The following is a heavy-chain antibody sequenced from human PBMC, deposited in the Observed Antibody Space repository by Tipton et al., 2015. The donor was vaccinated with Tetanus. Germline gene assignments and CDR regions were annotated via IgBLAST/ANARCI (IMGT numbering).Heavy chain of an antibody. J-gene: IGHJ4*02. CDR3: ARIPDYWSGYFDF. D-gene: IGHD3-3*01. Sequence: LRLSCSVSGGSVNSGTYYWSWIRQPPGKGLEWLGDIYYGGATQYNPSLESRVTISMDTSKNQVSLRLTSVTAADTAVYYCARIPDYWSGYFDFWGEGTLVTVSP. V-gene: IGHV4-61*01. CDR1: GGSVNSGTYY. CDR2: IYYGGAT.